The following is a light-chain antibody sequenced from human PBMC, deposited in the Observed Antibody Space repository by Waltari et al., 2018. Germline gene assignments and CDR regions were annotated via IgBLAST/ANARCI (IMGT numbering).Light chain of an antibody. CDR1: QSVSSN. CDR2: GAS. Sequence: EIVMTQSPATLSVSPGERATLSCRASQSVSSNLAWYQQKPGQAPRLLIYGASTRATGIPARFSGSGSGTEFTLTISSLQSEDFAVYYCQQYKNWPLSTFGQGTKVEIK. J-gene: IGKJ1*01. V-gene: IGKV3-15*01. CDR3: QQYKNWPLST.